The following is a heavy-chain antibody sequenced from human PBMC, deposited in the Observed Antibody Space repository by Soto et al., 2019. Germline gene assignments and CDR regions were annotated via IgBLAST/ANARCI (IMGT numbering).Heavy chain of an antibody. V-gene: IGHV3-23*01. CDR1: GLTFSSYA. CDR2: ISGSGGST. D-gene: IGHD2-15*01. Sequence: GGSLRLSCAASGLTFSSYAMSWVRQAPGKGLEWVSAISGSGGSTYYADSVKGRFTISRDNAKNSLYLQMNSLRAEDTAVYYCARVLDCSGGSCYAIYGMDVWGQGTTVTVSS. CDR3: ARVLDCSGGSCYAIYGMDV. J-gene: IGHJ6*02.